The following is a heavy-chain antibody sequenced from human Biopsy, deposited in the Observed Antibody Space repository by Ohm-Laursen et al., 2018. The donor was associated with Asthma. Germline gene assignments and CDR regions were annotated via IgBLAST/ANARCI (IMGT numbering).Heavy chain of an antibody. CDR3: ARAGALIVGATMGY. CDR1: GGTFSRYA. D-gene: IGHD1-26*01. J-gene: IGHJ4*02. Sequence: GSSVKVSCKASGGTFSRYAISWVRQAPGQGPEWMGGIIPVFGTSNYAQKFQGRVTFTADGSTSSAYMELSSLTSEDSAVYYCARAGALIVGATMGYWGQGTLVTVSS. CDR2: IIPVFGTS. V-gene: IGHV1-69*01.